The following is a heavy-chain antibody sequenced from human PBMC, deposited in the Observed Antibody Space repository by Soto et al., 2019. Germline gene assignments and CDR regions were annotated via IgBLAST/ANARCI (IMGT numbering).Heavy chain of an antibody. CDR2: ISYDGSNK. D-gene: IGHD3-3*01. CDR1: GFTFSSYA. V-gene: IGHV3-30-3*01. CDR3: ARDSLLNYDFRSGPPYGMDV. J-gene: IGHJ6*02. Sequence: GGSLRLSCAASGFTFSSYAMHWVRQAPGKGLEWVAVISYDGSNKYYADSVKGRFTISRDNSKNTLYLQMNSLRAEDTAVYYYARDSLLNYDFRSGPPYGMDVWGQGTTFTISS.